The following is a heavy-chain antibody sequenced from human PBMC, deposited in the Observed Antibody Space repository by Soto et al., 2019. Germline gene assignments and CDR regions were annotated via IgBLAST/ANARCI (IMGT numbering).Heavy chain of an antibody. CDR3: ARHDDCDYSPGWRGRWFVP. D-gene: IGHD3-16*01. V-gene: IGHV4-59*08. CDR1: GGSISRYY. J-gene: IGHJ5*02. Sequence: SETLALTCTISGGSISRYYWSWLRQPPGKGQEWIGYIYYSGSTNYNPSLKSRVTISVDTSKNQFSMNLRSVTTADTAMYYCARHDDCDYSPGWRGRWFVPWGKGTLVAV. CDR2: IYYSGST.